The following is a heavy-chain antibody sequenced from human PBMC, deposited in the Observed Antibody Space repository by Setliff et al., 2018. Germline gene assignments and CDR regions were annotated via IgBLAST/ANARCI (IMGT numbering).Heavy chain of an antibody. D-gene: IGHD2-15*01. Sequence: PSETLSLTCNVSGASISRTSYYWAWIRQPPGKGLEWIGHINPSGNTNYNPSLKSRVTISGDTYKNQFSLKLTSVTAADTAVYFCAREDGPNYYYYYMDIWGKGTTVTVSS. CDR2: INPSGNT. J-gene: IGHJ6*03. CDR1: GASISRTSYY. CDR3: AREDGPNYYYYYMDI. V-gene: IGHV4-61*05.